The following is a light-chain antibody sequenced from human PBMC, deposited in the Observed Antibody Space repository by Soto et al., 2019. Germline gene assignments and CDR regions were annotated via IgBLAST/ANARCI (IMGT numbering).Light chain of an antibody. Sequence: EIMMTQSPVTLSVSPGERATLSCRASQSVNSNLAWYQQKPGQAPRLLIYDASNRATGIPARFSGSGSGTDFTLTISSLEPEDFAVYYCQQRSNWSYTFGQGTKLEIK. V-gene: IGKV3-11*01. J-gene: IGKJ2*01. CDR3: QQRSNWSYT. CDR1: QSVNSN. CDR2: DAS.